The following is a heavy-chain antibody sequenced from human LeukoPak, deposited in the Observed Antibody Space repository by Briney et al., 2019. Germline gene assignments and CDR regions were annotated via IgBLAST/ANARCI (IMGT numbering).Heavy chain of an antibody. Sequence: GGSLRLSCAASGFTFSSYGMHWVRQAPGKGLEWVAVISYDGSNKYYADSVKGGFTISRDNSKNTLYLQMNSLRAEDTAVYYCAKGLWFGEFAFDYWGQGTLVTVSS. J-gene: IGHJ4*02. CDR3: AKGLWFGEFAFDY. V-gene: IGHV3-30*18. CDR2: ISYDGSNK. D-gene: IGHD3-10*01. CDR1: GFTFSSYG.